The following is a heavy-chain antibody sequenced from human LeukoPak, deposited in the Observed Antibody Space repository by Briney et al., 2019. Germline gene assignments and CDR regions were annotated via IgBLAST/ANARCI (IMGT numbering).Heavy chain of an antibody. D-gene: IGHD6-13*01. CDR3: ARGSRQQLSNWFDP. CDR1: GGSISSYY. CDR2: IYYSGST. Sequence: PSETLSLTCTVSGGSISSYYWSWIRQPPGQGLEWIGYIYYSGSTNYNPSLKSRVTISVDTSKNQFSLKLSSVTAADTAVYYCARGSRQQLSNWFDPWGQRTLVTVSS. J-gene: IGHJ5*02. V-gene: IGHV4-59*01.